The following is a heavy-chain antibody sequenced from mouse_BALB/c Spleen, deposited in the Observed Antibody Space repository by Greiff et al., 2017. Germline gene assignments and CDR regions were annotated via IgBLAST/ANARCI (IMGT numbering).Heavy chain of an antibody. CDR1: GFAFSSYD. J-gene: IGHJ1*01. CDR2: ISSGGGST. CDR3: ARHGYYYGSSPYWYFDV. Sequence: DVMLVESGGGLVKPGGSLKLSCAASGFAFSSYDMSWVRQTPEKRLEWVAYISSGGGSTYYPDTVKGRFTISRDNAKNTLYLQMSSLKSEDTAMYYCARHGYYYGSSPYWYFDVWGAGTTVTVSS. V-gene: IGHV5-12-1*01. D-gene: IGHD1-1*01.